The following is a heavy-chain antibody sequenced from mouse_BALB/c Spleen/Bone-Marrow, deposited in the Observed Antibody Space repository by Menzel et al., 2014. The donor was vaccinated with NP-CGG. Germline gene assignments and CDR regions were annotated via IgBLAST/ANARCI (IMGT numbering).Heavy chain of an antibody. CDR2: ISSGGSYT. CDR1: GFTFSSYA. D-gene: IGHD2-3*01. CDR3: ARHDGYYAMDY. V-gene: IGHV5-9-3*01. J-gene: IGHJ4*01. Sequence: EVKLVESGGGLVKPGGSLKLSCAASGFTFSSYAMSWVRQTPEKGLEWVATISSGGSYTYYPDSVKGRFTISRDNAKNTLYLQMSSLRSEDTAMYYCARHDGYYAMDYWGQGTSVTVSS.